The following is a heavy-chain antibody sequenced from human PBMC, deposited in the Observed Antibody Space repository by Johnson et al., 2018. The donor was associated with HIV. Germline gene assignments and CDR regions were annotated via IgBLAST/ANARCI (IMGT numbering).Heavy chain of an antibody. Sequence: VQLVESGGGLVKPGGSLRLSCAASGFTLSDSYMTWIRQAPGKGLEWVSYISSSGSTIYYADSVKGRFTISRDNAKNSLYLQMNSLRAEDTAVYYCASPSSGYSGVKAFDIWGHGTMVTVSS. J-gene: IGHJ3*02. D-gene: IGHD3-22*01. CDR2: ISSSGSTI. CDR3: ASPSSGYSGVKAFDI. V-gene: IGHV3-11*04. CDR1: GFTLSDSY.